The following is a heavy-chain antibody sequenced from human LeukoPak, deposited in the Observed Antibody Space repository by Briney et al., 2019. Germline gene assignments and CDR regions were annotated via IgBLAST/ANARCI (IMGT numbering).Heavy chain of an antibody. CDR2: IYSGGST. V-gene: IGHV3-53*01. D-gene: IGHD4-17*01. J-gene: IGHJ4*02. CDR3: ASADDYGDYSVY. Sequence: GRSLRLSCAASGFTFSSYGMHWVRQAPGKGLEWVSVIYSGGSTYYADSVKGRFTISRDNSKNTLYLQMNSLRAEDTAVYYCASADDYGDYSVYWGQGTLVTVSS. CDR1: GFTFSSYG.